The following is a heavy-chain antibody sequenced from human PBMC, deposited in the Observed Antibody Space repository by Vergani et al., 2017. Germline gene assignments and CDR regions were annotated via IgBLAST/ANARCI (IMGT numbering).Heavy chain of an antibody. Sequence: QVQLVESGGGLVKPGGSLRLSCAASGLTFSDFSMSWVRQAPGKGLEWFAFIGSSGPYINYADSVKGRFIISRDNTNNSLFLQLRSLRAEDAAVYYCARDCTSGGCPDNYGMDVWGQGATVTVSS. CDR3: ARDCTSGGCPDNYGMDV. D-gene: IGHD2-8*01. CDR1: GLTFSDFS. J-gene: IGHJ6*02. V-gene: IGHV3-11*06. CDR2: IGSSGPYI.